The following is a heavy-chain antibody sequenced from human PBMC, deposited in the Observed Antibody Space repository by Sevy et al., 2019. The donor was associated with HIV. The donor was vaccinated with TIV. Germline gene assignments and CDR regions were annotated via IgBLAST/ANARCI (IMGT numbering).Heavy chain of an antibody. V-gene: IGHV4-61*08. D-gene: IGHD2-21*02. CDR2: IYYSGNT. CDR1: GGSVRSGAYY. J-gene: IGHJ6*02. Sequence: SETLSLTCTVSGGSVRSGAYYWSWVRQPPGKGLESIGYIYYSGNTNYNPSLKSRATLSVDTSKNQFSLKLNSMTAADTAVYYCARVVVTSGNDYYYGMDVWGQGTTVTVSS. CDR3: ARVVVTSGNDYYYGMDV.